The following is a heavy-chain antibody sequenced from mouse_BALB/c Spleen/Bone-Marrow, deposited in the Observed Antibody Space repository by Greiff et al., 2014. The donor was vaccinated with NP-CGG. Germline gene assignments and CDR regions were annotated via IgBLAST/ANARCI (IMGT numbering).Heavy chain of an antibody. CDR3: ARGDWDEAMDY. CDR1: GFTFSSYA. Sequence: EVMLVESGGGLVKPGGSLKLSCAASGFTFSSYAMSWVRQTPEKRREWVATINSGGSYTYYPDSVKGRFTISRDNAKNTLYLQMSSLRSEDTAMYYCARGDWDEAMDYWGQGTSVTVST. J-gene: IGHJ4*01. CDR2: INSGGSYT. V-gene: IGHV5-9-1*01. D-gene: IGHD4-1*01.